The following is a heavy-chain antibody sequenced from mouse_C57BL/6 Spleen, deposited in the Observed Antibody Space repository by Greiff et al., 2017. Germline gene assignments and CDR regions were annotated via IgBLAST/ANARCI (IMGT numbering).Heavy chain of an antibody. CDR2: FYPGSGSI. V-gene: IGHV1-62-2*01. D-gene: IGHD1-1*01. J-gene: IGHJ3*01. Sequence: QVQLQQSGAELVKPGASVKLSCKASGYTFTEYTIHWVKQRSGQGLEWIGWFYPGSGSIKYNEKFKDKATLTADKSSSTVYMELSRLTSEDSAVYFCARHDIYYYGSSPAWFAYWGQGTLVTVSA. CDR1: GYTFTEYT. CDR3: ARHDIYYYGSSPAWFAY.